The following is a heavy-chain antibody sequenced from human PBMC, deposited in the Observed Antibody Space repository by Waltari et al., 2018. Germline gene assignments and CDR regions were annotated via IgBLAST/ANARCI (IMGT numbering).Heavy chain of an antibody. Sequence: EVQLVESGGGLVQPGGSLRLSCAASGFTFSSHWMHWVRQAPGTGLVWVARRNSDGSSTNYAGSVKGRFTISRDNAKNTLYLQVNSLRADDTGVYYCGRVFLTTRNCMDVWGQGTTVTVS. J-gene: IGHJ6*02. V-gene: IGHV3-74*01. CDR2: RNSDGSST. CDR3: GRVFLTTRNCMDV. D-gene: IGHD3-3*01. CDR1: GFTFSSHW.